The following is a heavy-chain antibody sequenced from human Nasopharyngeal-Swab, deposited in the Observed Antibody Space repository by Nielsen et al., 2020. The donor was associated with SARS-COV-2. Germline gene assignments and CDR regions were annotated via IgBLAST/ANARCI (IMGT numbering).Heavy chain of an antibody. CDR1: GFSFSTYW. V-gene: IGHV3-7*03. D-gene: IGHD3-16*02. CDR2: IKQDGSEK. Sequence: GESLKISCAASGFSFSTYWMTWVRQAPGKGLEWVANIKQDGSEKYYVDSVKGRFTVSRDNPKNLLHLQVNSLRAEDTAVYYCARQGVFVPAYFHQYYMDVWGKGTTVPSP. CDR3: ARQGVFVPAYFHQYYMDV. J-gene: IGHJ6*03.